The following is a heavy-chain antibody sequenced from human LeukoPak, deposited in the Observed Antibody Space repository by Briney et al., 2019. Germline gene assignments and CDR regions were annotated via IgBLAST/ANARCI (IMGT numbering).Heavy chain of an antibody. J-gene: IGHJ2*01. Sequence: SETQSLTCTVSGYSIAHGFFWAWIRQPPGGGLEWIGSLYHSGTTYYNTSLKSRISTSVDTSKNQSSLKLRLVTAADTAVYYCARVEVPRDINDWYFDLWGRGSLVTVSS. CDR2: LYHSGTT. V-gene: IGHV4-38-2*02. CDR3: ARVEVPRDINDWYFDL. CDR1: GYSIAHGFF. D-gene: IGHD2-15*01.